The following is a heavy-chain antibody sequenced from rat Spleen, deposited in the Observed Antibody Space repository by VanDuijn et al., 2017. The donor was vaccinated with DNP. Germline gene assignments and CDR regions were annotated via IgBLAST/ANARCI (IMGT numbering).Heavy chain of an antibody. CDR1: GFTFSDYY. V-gene: IGHV5-20*01. CDR3: VRVDRDSYAHDY. Sequence: EVQRVESGGGLVQPGRSLKLSCAASGFTFSDYYMAWVRQAPTKGLVWVASISYDGGSTYYLDCVKGRFTVSRDNAENTLFLQMTSLRSDDTATYYCVRVDRDSYAHDYWGQGVMVTVSS. D-gene: IGHD1-12*01. CDR2: ISYDGGST. J-gene: IGHJ2*01.